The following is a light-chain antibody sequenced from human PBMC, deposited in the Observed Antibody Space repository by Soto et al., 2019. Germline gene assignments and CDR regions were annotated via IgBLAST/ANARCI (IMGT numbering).Light chain of an antibody. J-gene: IGKJ4*01. V-gene: IGKV1-39*01. Sequence: DIQMTQSPVSLSASVGDRVTITCRASQTISRNLNWYQQKPGKAPKLLIFAASSLQSGVPLRFSGSGYGTDFTLTISSLQPEYFATYYCQQSYDTPLTVGGGTKVELK. CDR2: AAS. CDR1: QTISRN. CDR3: QQSYDTPLT.